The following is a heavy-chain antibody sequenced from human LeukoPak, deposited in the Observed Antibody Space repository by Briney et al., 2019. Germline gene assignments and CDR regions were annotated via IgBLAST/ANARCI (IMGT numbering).Heavy chain of an antibody. J-gene: IGHJ4*02. V-gene: IGHV3-21*01. CDR1: GFTFSSYS. CDR2: ISSSSSYI. Sequence: PGGSLRLSCAASGFTFSSYSMNWVRQAPGKGLEWVSSISSSSSYIYYADSVKGRFTISRDNAKNSLYLQMNSLRAEDTAVYYCARDKRYSSGWYPYWGQGTLVTVSS. D-gene: IGHD6-19*01. CDR3: ARDKRYSSGWYPY.